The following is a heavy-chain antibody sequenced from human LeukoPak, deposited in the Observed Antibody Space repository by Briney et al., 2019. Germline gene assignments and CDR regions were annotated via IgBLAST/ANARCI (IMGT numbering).Heavy chain of an antibody. V-gene: IGHV4-34*01. CDR2: INHSGST. J-gene: IGHJ4*02. D-gene: IGHD4-17*01. CDR3: ARGDYGDYAIDY. CDR1: GGSFSGYY. Sequence: SETLSLTCAVYGGSFSGYYWSWIRQPPGKGLEWIGEINHSGSTNYNPSLKSRVTISVDMSKNQFSLKLSSVTAADTAVYYCARGDYGDYAIDYWGQGTLVTVSS.